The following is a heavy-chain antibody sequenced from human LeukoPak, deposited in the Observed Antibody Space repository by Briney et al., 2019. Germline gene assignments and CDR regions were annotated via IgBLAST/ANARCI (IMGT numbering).Heavy chain of an antibody. V-gene: IGHV1-2*02. J-gene: IGHJ3*02. Sequence: GASVKVSCKTPGDTFTGHYVHWVRQAPGQGLEWMGWINPDSGRADSAQKFQGTVAMTRDTSLTTVYLELSRLRCDDTAVYFCARGPPQLGMHDPFDIWGQGTTVTVS. D-gene: IGHD7-27*01. CDR2: INPDSGRA. CDR1: GDTFTGHY. CDR3: ARGPPQLGMHDPFDI.